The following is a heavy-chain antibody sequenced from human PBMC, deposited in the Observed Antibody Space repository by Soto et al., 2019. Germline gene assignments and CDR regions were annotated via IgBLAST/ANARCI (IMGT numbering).Heavy chain of an antibody. Sequence: QVQLQQWGAGLLKPSETLSLTCAIYGGSFSGYYWSWIRQPPGKGLEWIGEINHSGSTNYNPSLKSRVTISVDTSKNQFSLRLSSVTAADTAVYYCAREVDGYDAFDIWGQGTMVTVSS. D-gene: IGHD5-12*01. J-gene: IGHJ3*02. V-gene: IGHV4-34*01. CDR2: INHSGST. CDR3: AREVDGYDAFDI. CDR1: GGSFSGYY.